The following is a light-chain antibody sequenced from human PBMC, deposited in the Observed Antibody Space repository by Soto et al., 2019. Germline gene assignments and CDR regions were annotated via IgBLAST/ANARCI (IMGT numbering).Light chain of an antibody. CDR2: DAS. CDR1: QSVSSY. V-gene: IGKV3-11*01. Sequence: IVMTQSPATLSVSPGERATLSCRASQSVSSYLALYQQKPGHAPRLLIYDASNRATGIPARFSGSGSGTDFTLTISSLEPEDFAVYYCQQRSNWPSLTFGGGTKVDI. CDR3: QQRSNWPSLT. J-gene: IGKJ4*01.